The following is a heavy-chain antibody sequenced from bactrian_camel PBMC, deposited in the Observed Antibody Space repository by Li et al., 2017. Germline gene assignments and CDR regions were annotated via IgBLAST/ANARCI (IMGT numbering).Heavy chain of an antibody. Sequence: HVQLVESGGGSVQPGGSLRLSCGASGHTYSSNCMGWFRQAPGKEREGVAGIYTGDGATYYADSVKGRFTISQDKDDNTIVLQMNGLQPEDTGVYSCAAVSCPRGVVVAAADQYEHWGQGTQVTVS. CDR1: GHTYSSNC. D-gene: IGHD7*01. V-gene: IGHV3S1*01. CDR3: AAVSCPRGVVVAAADQYEH. J-gene: IGHJ4*01. CDR2: IYTGDGAT.